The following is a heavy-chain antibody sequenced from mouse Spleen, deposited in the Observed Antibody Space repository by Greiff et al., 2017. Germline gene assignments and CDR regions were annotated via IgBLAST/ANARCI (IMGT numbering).Heavy chain of an antibody. CDR1: GYSITSDYA. CDR2: ISYSGST. CDR3: AREHYYGPDY. Sequence: EVKLMESGPGLVKPSQSLSLTCTVTGYSITSDYAWNWIRQFPGNKLEWMGYISYSGSTSYNPSLKSRISITRDTSKNQFFLQLNSVTTEDTATYYCAREHYYGPDYWGQGTTLTVSS. J-gene: IGHJ2*01. D-gene: IGHD1-2*01. V-gene: IGHV3-2*02.